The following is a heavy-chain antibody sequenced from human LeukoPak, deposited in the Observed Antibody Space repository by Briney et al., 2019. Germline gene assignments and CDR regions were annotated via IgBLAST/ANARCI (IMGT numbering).Heavy chain of an antibody. CDR1: GYTLTSYG. Sequence: ASVKVSCKPSGYTLTSYGISWVRQAPGHGLEWMGWISAYNGNTNYAQKAQGRVTMTTDTSTSTAYMELRSLRSDDTAVYYCARDPLSSSWPWGDYYYYMDVWGKGTTVTISS. J-gene: IGHJ6*03. V-gene: IGHV1-18*01. D-gene: IGHD6-13*01. CDR3: ARDPLSSSWPWGDYYYYMDV. CDR2: ISAYNGNT.